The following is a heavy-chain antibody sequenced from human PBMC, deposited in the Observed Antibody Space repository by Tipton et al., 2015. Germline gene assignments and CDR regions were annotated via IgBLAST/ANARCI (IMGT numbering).Heavy chain of an antibody. CDR3: ARAYYYDSSGYPLFDY. V-gene: IGHV4-31*03. CDR1: GGSINRDGYY. CDR2: IHYSGKT. J-gene: IGHJ4*02. D-gene: IGHD3-22*01. Sequence: TLSLTCNVSGGSINRDGYYWSWIRHFPGTGLEWIGYIHYSGKTFYNPSLKRRLAMSVDTSKNQFSLKLSSVTAADTAVYYCARAYYYDSSGYPLFDYWGQGTLVTVSS.